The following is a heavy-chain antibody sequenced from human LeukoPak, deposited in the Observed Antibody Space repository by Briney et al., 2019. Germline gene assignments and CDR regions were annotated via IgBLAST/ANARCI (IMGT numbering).Heavy chain of an antibody. V-gene: IGHV3-21*01. D-gene: IGHD6-13*01. Sequence: GGSLRLSCTASGFTFSSYEMNWVRQAPGKGLEWVSSISRSSGYIFYADSIKGRFTVSRDNSKNALYLQMNSLRADDTAVYYCARFPEGSNTWSIDFWGQGTLVAVSS. J-gene: IGHJ4*02. CDR1: GFTFSSYE. CDR2: ISRSSGYI. CDR3: ARFPEGSNTWSIDF.